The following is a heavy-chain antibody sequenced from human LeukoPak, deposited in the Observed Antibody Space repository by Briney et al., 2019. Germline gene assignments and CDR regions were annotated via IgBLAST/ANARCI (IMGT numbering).Heavy chain of an antibody. Sequence: GGSLRLSCAASGFTFSNYWMHWVRQAPGKGLVWVSRINSDGINTSYADSVKGRFTISRDNAKKSLYLQMNSLRAEDTAVYYCAREPSYSSSWYTTCDHWGQGILVTVSS. J-gene: IGHJ5*02. CDR3: AREPSYSSSWYTTCDH. CDR1: GFTFSNYW. V-gene: IGHV3-74*01. D-gene: IGHD6-13*01. CDR2: INSDGINT.